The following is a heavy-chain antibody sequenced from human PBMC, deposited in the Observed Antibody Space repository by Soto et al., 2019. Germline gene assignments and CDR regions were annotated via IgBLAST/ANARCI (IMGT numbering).Heavy chain of an antibody. V-gene: IGHV4-31*03. CDR1: GGSISSGGYY. CDR2: IYYSGIT. J-gene: IGHJ4*02. Sequence: SETLSLTCTVSGGSISSGGYYWSWIRQHPGKGLEWIGYIYYSGITYYNPSLKSRVTISVDTSKNHFSLKVSSVTAADTAVYYCARTHSGSYYAYFNYWGQGTLVTVSS. D-gene: IGHD1-26*01. CDR3: ARTHSGSYYAYFNY.